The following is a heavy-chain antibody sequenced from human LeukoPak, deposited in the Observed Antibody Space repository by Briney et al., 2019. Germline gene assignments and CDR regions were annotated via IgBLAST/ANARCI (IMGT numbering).Heavy chain of an antibody. CDR2: IYYSGST. D-gene: IGHD2-8*01. CDR1: GVSISSYY. Sequence: SETLSLTCTVSGVSISSYYWSWIRQPPGKGLEWIGYIYYSGSTNYNPSLKSRVTISVDTSKNQFSLKLSSETAADTAVYYCARENLLTSNWFDPWGQGTLVTVSS. J-gene: IGHJ5*02. CDR3: ARENLLTSNWFDP. V-gene: IGHV4-59*01.